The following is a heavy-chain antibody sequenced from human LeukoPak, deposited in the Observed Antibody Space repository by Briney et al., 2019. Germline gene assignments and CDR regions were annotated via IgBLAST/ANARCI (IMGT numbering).Heavy chain of an antibody. CDR2: IKQDGSEK. Sequence: PGGSLRLSCGASGFTFSSYWMSWVRQAPGKGLERVTNIKQDGSEKYYVDSVKGRFTISRDNAKNSLYLQMNSLRAEDTAVYYCARDPDYYDSSGYPGGYWGQGTLVTVSS. CDR3: ARDPDYYDSSGYPGGY. D-gene: IGHD3-22*01. CDR1: GFTFSSYW. J-gene: IGHJ4*02. V-gene: IGHV3-7*01.